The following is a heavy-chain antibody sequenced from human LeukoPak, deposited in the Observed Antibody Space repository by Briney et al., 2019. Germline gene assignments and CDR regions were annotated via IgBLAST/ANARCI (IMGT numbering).Heavy chain of an antibody. J-gene: IGHJ4*02. Sequence: SQTLSLTCAISGDSVSSNSAAWNWIRQSPSRGLEWLGRTYYRSKWYNDYAVSVKSRITINPDTSKNQFSLQLNSVTPEDTAVYYCARTLTRGSYSSSSSPFDYWGQGTLVTVSS. CDR2: TYYRSKWYN. CDR3: ARTLTRGSYSSSSSPFDY. D-gene: IGHD6-6*01. CDR1: GDSVSSNSAA. V-gene: IGHV6-1*01.